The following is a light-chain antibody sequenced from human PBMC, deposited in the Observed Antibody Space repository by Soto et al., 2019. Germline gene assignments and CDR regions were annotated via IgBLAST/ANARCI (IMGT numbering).Light chain of an antibody. CDR1: RSITSY. CDR2: DAF. Sequence: EIVLTQSPAYLSLSPGERVTLSCRASRSITSYLAWYQQKPGQTPRLLIYDAFNRTTGIPDRFSGSGSGTDFPLTISSLEPEDSAVYYCQQRSNWPPEFTFGQGTRVEIK. J-gene: IGKJ2*01. CDR3: QQRSNWPPEFT. V-gene: IGKV3-11*01.